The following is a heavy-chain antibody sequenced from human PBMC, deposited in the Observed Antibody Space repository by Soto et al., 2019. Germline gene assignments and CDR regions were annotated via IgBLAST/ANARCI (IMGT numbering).Heavy chain of an antibody. D-gene: IGHD2-15*01. CDR1: GGTFSSYA. J-gene: IGHJ4*02. Sequence: QVQLVQSGAEVKKPGSSVKVSCKASGGTFSSYAISWVRQAPGQGLEWMGGIIPIFGTANYAQKFQGRVTIPADESTSTAYMELSSLRSEDTAVYYCAREGPLDYCSGGSCYFAYWGQGTLVTVCS. CDR2: IIPIFGTA. CDR3: AREGPLDYCSGGSCYFAY. V-gene: IGHV1-69*01.